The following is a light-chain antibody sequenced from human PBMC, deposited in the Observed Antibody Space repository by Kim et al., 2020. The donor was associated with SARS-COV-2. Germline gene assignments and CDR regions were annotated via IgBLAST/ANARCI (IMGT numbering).Light chain of an antibody. CDR2: DVS. CDR3: SSYTSGSTL. V-gene: IGLV2-14*03. Sequence: PGQSITVSCTGTHTDISAYNYVSWYQQHPGQAPRLLIYDVSNRPSGVSNRFSGSKSGNTASLAISGLQTEDEAHYYCSSYTSGSTLFGGGTKVTVL. J-gene: IGLJ2*01. CDR1: HTDISAYNY.